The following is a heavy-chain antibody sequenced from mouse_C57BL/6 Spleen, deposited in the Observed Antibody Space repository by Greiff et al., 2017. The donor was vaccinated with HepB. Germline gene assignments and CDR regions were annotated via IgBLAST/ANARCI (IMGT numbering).Heavy chain of an antibody. Sequence: QVQLKESGPGLVQPSQSLSITCTVSGFSLTSYGVHWVRQSPGKGLEWLGVIWSGGSTDYNAAFISRLSISKDNSKSQVFFKMNSLQANDTAIYYCARANYGSSYWYFDVWGTGTTVTVSS. CDR2: IWSGGST. D-gene: IGHD1-1*01. V-gene: IGHV2-2*02. CDR1: GFSLTSYG. J-gene: IGHJ1*03. CDR3: ARANYGSSYWYFDV.